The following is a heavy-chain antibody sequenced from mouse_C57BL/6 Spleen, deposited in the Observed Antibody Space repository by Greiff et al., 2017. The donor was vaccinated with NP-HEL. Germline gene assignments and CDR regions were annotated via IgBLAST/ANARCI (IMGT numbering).Heavy chain of an antibody. J-gene: IGHJ1*03. D-gene: IGHD1-1*01. V-gene: IGHV5-6*01. CDR2: ISRGGSYT. CDR3: ARHNYYGSSHDSYFDV. CDR1: GFTFSSYG. Sequence: EVKLVESGGDLVKPGGSLKLSCAASGFTFSSYGMSWVRQTPDKRLEWVATISRGGSYTYYPDSVKGRFTISRDTAKNTLYLQMSSLKSEDTARYYCARHNYYGSSHDSYFDVWGTGTTVTVSS.